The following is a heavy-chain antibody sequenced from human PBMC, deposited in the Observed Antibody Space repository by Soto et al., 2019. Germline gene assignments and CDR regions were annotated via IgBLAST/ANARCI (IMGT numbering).Heavy chain of an antibody. D-gene: IGHD1-1*01. CDR2: ISAYNGNT. V-gene: IGHV1-18*01. J-gene: IGHJ6*03. CDR3: ARDLRVPKYYYYYMDV. Sequence: GASVKVSCKASGYTFTSYGISWVRQAPGQGLEWMGWISAYNGNTNYAQKLQGRVTMTTDTSTSTAHVELRSLRSDDTAVYYCARDLRVPKYYYYYMDVWGKGTTVTVSS. CDR1: GYTFTSYG.